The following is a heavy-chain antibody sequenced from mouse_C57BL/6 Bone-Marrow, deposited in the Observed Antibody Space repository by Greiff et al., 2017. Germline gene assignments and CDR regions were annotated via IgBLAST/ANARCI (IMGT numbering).Heavy chain of an antibody. D-gene: IGHD1-1*01. V-gene: IGHV1-81*01. J-gene: IGHJ2*01. Sequence: VQLQQSGAELARPGASVKLSCKASGYTFTSYGISWVKQRTGQGLEWIGEIYPRSGNSYYNDKFKGKATLAADKTSSTAYMKLRSLESEDAEVCVSAREATVVGYWGQGTTVTVSS. CDR1: GYTFTSYG. CDR3: AREATVVGY. CDR2: IYPRSGNS.